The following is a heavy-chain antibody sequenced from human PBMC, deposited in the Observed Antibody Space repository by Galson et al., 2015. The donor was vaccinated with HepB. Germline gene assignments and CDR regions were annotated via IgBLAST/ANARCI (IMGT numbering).Heavy chain of an antibody. Sequence: SVKVSCKASGYPFISYGINWVRQAPGQGLEWMGWISPYNGNTNYARRLQGRVATTTDTSTSTAYMELRSLTSDDTAVYYCARDLLYAATWAPVYWAQGTLVPVSS. D-gene: IGHD2-2*01. CDR3: ARDLLYAATWAPVY. CDR1: GYPFISYG. J-gene: IGHJ4*02. V-gene: IGHV1-18*01. CDR2: ISPYNGNT.